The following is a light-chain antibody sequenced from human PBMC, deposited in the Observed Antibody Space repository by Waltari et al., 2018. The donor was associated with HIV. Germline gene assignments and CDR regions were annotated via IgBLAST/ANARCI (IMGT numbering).Light chain of an antibody. J-gene: IGKJ3*01. V-gene: IGKV1-39*01. Sequence: KPGTPPQLLIYAGSFLAGGVSSRFRGSAAGSEFTLTINTLQPADFATYFCQQTYTLPLTFGPGTKVEI. CDR2: AGS. CDR3: QQTYTLPLT.